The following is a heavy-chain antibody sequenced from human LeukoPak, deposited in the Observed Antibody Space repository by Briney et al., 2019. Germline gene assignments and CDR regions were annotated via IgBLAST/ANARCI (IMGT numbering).Heavy chain of an antibody. J-gene: IGHJ4*02. V-gene: IGHV1-8*01. CDR3: ARSFVTYYDSSGYPFDY. Sequence: GASVKVSCKASGYTFTSYDINWVRQATGQGLEWMGWMNPNSGNTGYAQKFQGRVTMTRNTSISTAYMELSRLRSEDTAVYYCARSFVTYYDSSGYPFDYWGQGTLVTVSS. CDR1: GYTFTSYD. CDR2: MNPNSGNT. D-gene: IGHD3-22*01.